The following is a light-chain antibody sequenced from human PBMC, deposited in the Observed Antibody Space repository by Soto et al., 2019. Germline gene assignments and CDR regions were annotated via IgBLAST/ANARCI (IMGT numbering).Light chain of an antibody. CDR1: SSDVGGYNF. CDR3: SSYTRTTTDV. V-gene: IGLV2-14*01. J-gene: IGLJ1*01. Sequence: QSALTQPASVSGSPGQSITISCTGTSSDVGGYNFVSWYQQHPGKAPKLMIYDVNNRPSGVSDRFSGSKSGNTASLTISGLRAEDEADYYCSSYTRTTTDVFGTGTKLTVL. CDR2: DVN.